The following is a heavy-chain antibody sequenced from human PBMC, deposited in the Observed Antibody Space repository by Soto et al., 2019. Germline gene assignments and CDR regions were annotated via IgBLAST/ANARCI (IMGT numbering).Heavy chain of an antibody. D-gene: IGHD3-3*01. J-gene: IGHJ5*02. V-gene: IGHV1-18*01. CDR3: ARDRFNWFDP. Sequence: GASVKVACKASGYTFTSSVISWLRQAPGQGLEWMGWISAYNGNTNYAQKLQGRVTMTTDTSTSTAYMELRSLRSDDTAVYYCARDRFNWFDPWGQGTLVTVSS. CDR1: GYTFTSSV. CDR2: ISAYNGNT.